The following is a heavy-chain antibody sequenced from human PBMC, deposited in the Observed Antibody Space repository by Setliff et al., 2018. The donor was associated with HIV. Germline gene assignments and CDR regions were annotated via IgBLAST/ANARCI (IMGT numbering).Heavy chain of an antibody. J-gene: IGHJ6*03. D-gene: IGHD3-9*01. CDR1: GYSFPNDW. V-gene: IGHV5-51*01. CDR2: IFPGDSET. Sequence: GESLKISCKDSGYSFPNDWIGWVRQMPGKGLEWVAIIFPGDSETRYSPSFEGQVTISADRSINTVHLQWSSLRASDTAIYYCTRHPLRPGIAGYFYFVDVWGTGTTVTVSS. CDR3: TRHPLRPGIAGYFYFVDV.